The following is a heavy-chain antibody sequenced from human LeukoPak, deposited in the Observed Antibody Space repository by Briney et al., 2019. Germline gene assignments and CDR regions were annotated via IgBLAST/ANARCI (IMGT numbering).Heavy chain of an antibody. J-gene: IGHJ3*02. Sequence: ASVKVSCKASGYTFTGYYMHWVRQAPGQGLEWMGWINPNSGGTNYAQKFQGRVTMTRDTSISTAYMELSRLRSDDTAVYYCARVIQPDDAFDIWGQGTMVTVSP. V-gene: IGHV1-2*02. D-gene: IGHD5-18*01. CDR1: GYTFTGYY. CDR2: INPNSGGT. CDR3: ARVIQPDDAFDI.